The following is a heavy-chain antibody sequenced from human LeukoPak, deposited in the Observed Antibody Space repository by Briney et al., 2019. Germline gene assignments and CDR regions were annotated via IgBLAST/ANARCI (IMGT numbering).Heavy chain of an antibody. CDR3: ARVTEGLDGAFDI. V-gene: IGHV3-21*01. Sequence: GGSLRLSCAASGFTFSTCSVNWVRQAPGKGLEWVSSISSSSSYIYYADSVKGRFTISRDNAKNSLYLQVNSLRAEDTAVYYCARVTEGLDGAFDIWGQGTLVSVSS. CDR2: ISSSSSYI. J-gene: IGHJ3*02. CDR1: GFTFSTCS. D-gene: IGHD3/OR15-3a*01.